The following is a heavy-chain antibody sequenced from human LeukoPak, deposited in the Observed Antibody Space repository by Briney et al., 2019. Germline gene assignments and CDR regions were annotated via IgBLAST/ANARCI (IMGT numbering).Heavy chain of an antibody. CDR3: TKDIRRGDNYGYDQFAY. CDR1: EFTFSSYG. V-gene: IGHV3-30*02. D-gene: IGHD5-18*01. J-gene: IGHJ4*02. CDR2: IQYDGSNN. Sequence: GGSLRLSCAASEFTFSSYGMHWVRQAPGKGLEWVAFIQYDGSNNSYADSVKGRFTISRDNSKNTVYLQMNSLRDEDTAVYYCTKDIRRGDNYGYDQFAYWGQGILVTVSS.